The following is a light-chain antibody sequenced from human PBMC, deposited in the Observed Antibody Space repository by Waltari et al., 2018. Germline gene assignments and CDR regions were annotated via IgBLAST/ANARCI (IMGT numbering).Light chain of an antibody. Sequence: DIVMTQSPLSLPVTPGEPASISCRSTQSLLHRNGKTFFDWYLQKPGQSPQLLIYLGSNRASGVPDRFSGSQSGTDFTLEISRVEAEDVGIYYCMQALQTPYTFGQGTKLEIK. CDR2: LGS. V-gene: IGKV2-28*01. CDR3: MQALQTPYT. J-gene: IGKJ2*01. CDR1: QSLLHRNGKTF.